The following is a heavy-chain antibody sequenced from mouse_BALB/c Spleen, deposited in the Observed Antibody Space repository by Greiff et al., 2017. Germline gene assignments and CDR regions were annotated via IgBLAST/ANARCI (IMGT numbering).Heavy chain of an antibody. J-gene: IGHJ4*01. CDR3: ARESNYPYYAMDY. Sequence: EVQLVESGGGLVKPGGSLKLSCAASGFTFSSYAMSWVRQTPEKRLEWVASISSGGSTYYPDSVKGRVTISRDKARNILYLQMSRLRSEDTAMYYCARESNYPYYAMDYWGQGTSVTVSS. D-gene: IGHD2-5*01. V-gene: IGHV5-6-5*01. CDR1: GFTFSSYA. CDR2: ISSGGST.